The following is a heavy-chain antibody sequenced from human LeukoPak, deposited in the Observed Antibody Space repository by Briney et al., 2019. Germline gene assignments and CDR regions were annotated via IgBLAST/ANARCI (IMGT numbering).Heavy chain of an antibody. CDR3: ARDFCSGGSCYPDAFDI. CDR2: IWYDGTNT. Sequence: PGRSLRLSCAASGFTFTGYGMHRVRQAPGKGLEWVAVIWYDGTNTYYAESVKGRFTISRDNCKSTLYLQMNSLRAEDTAVYYCARDFCSGGSCYPDAFDIWGQGTMVTVSS. J-gene: IGHJ3*02. D-gene: IGHD2-15*01. V-gene: IGHV3-33*01. CDR1: GFTFTGYG.